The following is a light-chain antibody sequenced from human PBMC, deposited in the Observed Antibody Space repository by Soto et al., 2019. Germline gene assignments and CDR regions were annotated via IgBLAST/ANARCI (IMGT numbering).Light chain of an antibody. CDR2: AAS. V-gene: IGKV1-27*01. CDR1: QGISNY. Sequence: DVQMTQAPSSLSESVGDRVTITCRASQGISNYLAWYQQKPGKVPKLLIYAASILQSGVPSRFSGSGSGTDFTLTISSLQPEDVATYYFQTYNSAPRTFGGGNKVEIK. CDR3: QTYNSAPRT. J-gene: IGKJ4*01.